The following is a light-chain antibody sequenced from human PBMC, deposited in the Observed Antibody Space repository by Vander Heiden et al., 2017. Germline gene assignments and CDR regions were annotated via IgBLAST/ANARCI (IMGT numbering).Light chain of an antibody. J-gene: IGLJ2*01. Sequence: QPALTQPASVSGSPGQSITISCTGTSSDVGGYNYVSWYQQHPGKAPKLMIYEVSNRPSGVSNRFSGSKSGNTASLTISGLQAEDEADYYCSSYTGSSTVVFGGGTKLTVL. CDR2: EVS. V-gene: IGLV2-14*01. CDR1: SSDVGGYNY. CDR3: SSYTGSSTVV.